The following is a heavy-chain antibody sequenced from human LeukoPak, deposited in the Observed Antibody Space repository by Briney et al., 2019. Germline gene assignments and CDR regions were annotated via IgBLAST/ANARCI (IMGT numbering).Heavy chain of an antibody. CDR1: GFTFTSYR. V-gene: IGHV3-74*01. CDR2: INSDGSST. D-gene: IGHD3-22*01. CDR3: ARVVGYYYDSSGYYGPYYFDY. Sequence: PWGSLRLSCAASGFTFTSYRMYWVRQAPGKGLVWVSRINSDGSSTRYADSVKGRFTTSRDNAKNTLYLQMNSLRAEDTALYYCARVVGYYYDSSGYYGPYYFDYWGQGTLVTVSS. J-gene: IGHJ4*02.